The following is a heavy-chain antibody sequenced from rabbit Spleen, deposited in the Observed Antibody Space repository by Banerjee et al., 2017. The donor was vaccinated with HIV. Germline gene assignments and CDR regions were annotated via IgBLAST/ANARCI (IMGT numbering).Heavy chain of an antibody. V-gene: IGHV1S45*01. Sequence: QEQLVESGGGLVQPGGSLILTCTASGFSFSSSYWICWVRQAPGKGLEWIGCIYAGSSGSTYYASWAKGRFTISKTSSTTVTLQMTSLTVADTATYFCVRSDISSDAMDLWGQGTLVTVS. J-gene: IGHJ3*01. D-gene: IGHD1-1*01. CDR2: IYAGSSGST. CDR3: VRSDISSDAMDL. CDR1: GFSFSSSYW.